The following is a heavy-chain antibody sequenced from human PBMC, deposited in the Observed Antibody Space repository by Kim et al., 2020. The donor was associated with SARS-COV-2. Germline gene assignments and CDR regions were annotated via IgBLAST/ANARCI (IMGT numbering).Heavy chain of an antibody. Sequence: SETLSLTCTVSGGSISSGGYYWSWIRQHPGKGLEWIGYIYYSGSTYYNPSLKSRVTISVDTSKNQFSLKLSSVTAADTAVYYCARGGDGIAAAPTPIWDWGQGTLVTVSS. D-gene: IGHD6-13*01. CDR2: IYYSGST. J-gene: IGHJ4*02. CDR3: ARGGDGIAAAPTPIWD. V-gene: IGHV4-31*03. CDR1: GGSISSGGYY.